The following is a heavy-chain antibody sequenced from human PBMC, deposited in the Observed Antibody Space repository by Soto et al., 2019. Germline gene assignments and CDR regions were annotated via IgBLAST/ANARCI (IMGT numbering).Heavy chain of an antibody. Sequence: PGESLKISCKGSGYSFTSYWINWVRQMPGKGLEWMGRIDPSDSYTNYSPSFQGHVTISADKSISTAYLQWSSLRASDTAMYYCARQIYDSDTGPNFQYYFDSWGQGTPVTVAS. J-gene: IGHJ4*02. CDR1: GYSFTSYW. CDR3: ARQIYDSDTGPNFQYYFDS. D-gene: IGHD3-22*01. V-gene: IGHV5-10-1*01. CDR2: IDPSDSYT.